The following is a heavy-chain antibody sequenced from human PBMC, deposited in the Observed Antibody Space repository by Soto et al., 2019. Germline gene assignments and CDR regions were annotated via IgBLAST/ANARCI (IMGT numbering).Heavy chain of an antibody. Sequence: QVQLVQSGAEVKKPGSSVKVSCKASGGTFSSYAISWVRQAPGQGLEWMGGIIPIFGTANYAQKFQGRVTITADESTSTAYTELSSLRSEDTAVYYCARGPHSGYAFRDAFDIWGQGTMVTVSS. D-gene: IGHD5-12*01. J-gene: IGHJ3*02. CDR3: ARGPHSGYAFRDAFDI. V-gene: IGHV1-69*12. CDR2: IIPIFGTA. CDR1: GGTFSSYA.